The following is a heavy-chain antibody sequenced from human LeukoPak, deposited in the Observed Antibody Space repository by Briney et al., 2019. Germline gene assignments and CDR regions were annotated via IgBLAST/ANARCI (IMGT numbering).Heavy chain of an antibody. CDR3: AKLLSGSKDFDY. Sequence: PGGSLRLSCATSGFNFSSYGMHWVRQAPGKGLEWVAVIWFDGSNENYADSVKGRFTITRDNSNNTLHLQMNNLRAEDTALYYCAKLLSGSKDFDYWGRGTLVIVSS. CDR2: IWFDGSNE. J-gene: IGHJ4*02. V-gene: IGHV3-33*06. D-gene: IGHD1-26*01. CDR1: GFNFSSYG.